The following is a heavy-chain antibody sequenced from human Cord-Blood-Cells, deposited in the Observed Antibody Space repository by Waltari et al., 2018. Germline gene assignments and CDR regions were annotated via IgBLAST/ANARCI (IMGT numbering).Heavy chain of an antibody. J-gene: IGHJ4*02. CDR2: ISWNSGSI. V-gene: IGHV3-9*01. Sequence: EVQLVESGGGLVQPGRSLRLSCAASGFTFDDYAMHWVRQAPGKGLGWVSGISWNSGSIGYADSVKGRFTISRDNAKNSLYLQMNSLRAEDTALYYCAKARVGATGYFDYWGQGTLVTVSS. CDR1: GFTFDDYA. D-gene: IGHD1-26*01. CDR3: AKARVGATGYFDY.